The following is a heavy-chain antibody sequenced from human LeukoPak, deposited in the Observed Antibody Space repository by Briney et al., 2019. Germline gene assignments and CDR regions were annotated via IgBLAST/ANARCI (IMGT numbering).Heavy chain of an antibody. V-gene: IGHV3-13*04. Sequence: PGGSLRLSCAASGYTFSTYDMHWVRQATGKGLEWVSAIGTAGDTYYPGSVKGRFTISRENAKNSLYLQMNSLRAGDTAVYYCARAARFYGSGSLDFDYWGQGTLVTVSS. D-gene: IGHD3-10*01. CDR1: GYTFSTYD. CDR3: ARAARFYGSGSLDFDY. CDR2: IGTAGDT. J-gene: IGHJ4*02.